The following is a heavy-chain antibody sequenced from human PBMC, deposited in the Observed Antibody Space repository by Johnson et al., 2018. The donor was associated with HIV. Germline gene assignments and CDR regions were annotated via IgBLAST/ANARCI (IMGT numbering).Heavy chain of an antibody. CDR1: GFTFDDYG. J-gene: IGHJ3*02. CDR3: TRLPSGYSRDAFDI. Sequence: VQLVESGGGVVQPGRSLRLSCAASGFTFDDYGMSWVRQAPGKGLEWVSGINWNGGSTGYADSVKGRFTISRDNSKNTLYLQMNSLRAEDTAVYYCTRLPSGYSRDAFDIWGQGTMVTVSS. D-gene: IGHD5-18*01. CDR2: INWNGGST. V-gene: IGHV3-20*04.